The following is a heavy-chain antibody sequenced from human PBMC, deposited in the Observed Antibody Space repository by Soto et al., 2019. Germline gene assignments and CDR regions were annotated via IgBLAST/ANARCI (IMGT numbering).Heavy chain of an antibody. Sequence: QLQLQESGPGLVKPSETLSLTCTVSGGSISSSSYYWGWIRQPPGKGLEWIGSIYYSGSTYYNPSLKSRVTISVDTSKNQFSLKLSSVTAADTAVYYCASHETTVKPTYFDYWGQGTLVTVSS. CDR3: ASHETTVKPTYFDY. CDR1: GGSISSSSYY. CDR2: IYYSGST. D-gene: IGHD4-17*01. V-gene: IGHV4-39*01. J-gene: IGHJ4*02.